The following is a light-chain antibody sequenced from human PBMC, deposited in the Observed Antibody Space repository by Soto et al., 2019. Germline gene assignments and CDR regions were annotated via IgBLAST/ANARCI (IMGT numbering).Light chain of an antibody. CDR1: SGHSSYI. J-gene: IGLJ3*02. CDR3: ETWDSNTHWV. Sequence: QSVPTQSSSASASLGSSVKLTCTLSSGHSSYIIAWHQQQPGKAPRYLMKLEGSGSYNKGSGVPDRFSSSSSGADRYLTISNLQFEDEADYYCETWDSNTHWVFGGGTKLTVL. V-gene: IGLV4-60*02. CDR2: LEGSGSY.